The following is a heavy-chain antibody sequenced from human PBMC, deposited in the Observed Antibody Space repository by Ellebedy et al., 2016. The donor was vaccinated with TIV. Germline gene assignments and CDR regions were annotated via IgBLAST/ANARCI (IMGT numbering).Heavy chain of an antibody. J-gene: IGHJ4*02. D-gene: IGHD5-12*01. V-gene: IGHV1-18*04. CDR3: ARVGWGYSGGEDN. Sequence: ASVKVSCKASGYTFTSYGIIWVRQAPGQGLEWMGWISAYNGATNYARNLQGRVSMTTDTSTRTAYMELRSLRSDETAVYYCARVGWGYSGGEDNWGQGTLVTVSS. CDR1: GYTFTSYG. CDR2: ISAYNGAT.